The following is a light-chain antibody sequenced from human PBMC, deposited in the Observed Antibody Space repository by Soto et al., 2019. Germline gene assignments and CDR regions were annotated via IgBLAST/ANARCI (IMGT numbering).Light chain of an antibody. CDR3: QQYYSTPWT. V-gene: IGKV4-1*01. J-gene: IGKJ1*01. CDR2: WAS. CDR1: QSVLYSSNNKTY. Sequence: DIVMTQSPDSLAVSLGERATINCKSSQSVLYSSNNKTYLTWYQQKPGQPPKRLIYWASTRESGVPDRFSGSWSGTDFTLTISSVQAEDVAVYCCQQYYSTPWTFGQGTKVAIK.